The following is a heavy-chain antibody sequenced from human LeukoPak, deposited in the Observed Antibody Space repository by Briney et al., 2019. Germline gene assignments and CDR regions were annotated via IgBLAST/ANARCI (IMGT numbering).Heavy chain of an antibody. CDR3: ARTVATRSFDY. CDR1: VFTFNDFW. Sequence: GWALTLSRAPSVFTFNDFWMSWVRQAPGKGREWAATIKEDGSERYYVDSVKGRFTITRDNAKNSLDLQVNSLRAEDTAVYYCARTVATRSFDYWGRGTLVSVSS. D-gene: IGHD5-12*01. V-gene: IGHV3-7*01. J-gene: IGHJ4*02. CDR2: IKEDGSER.